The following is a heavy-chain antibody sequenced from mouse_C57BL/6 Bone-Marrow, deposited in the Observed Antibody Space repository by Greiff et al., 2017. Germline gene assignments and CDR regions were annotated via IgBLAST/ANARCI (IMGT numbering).Heavy chain of an antibody. CDR1: GYTFTSYW. D-gene: IGHD1-1*01. J-gene: IGHJ3*01. CDR3: ARKGYYGSSYVWFAY. CDR2: IDPSDSYT. V-gene: IGHV1-59*01. Sequence: VKLKPPGAELVRPGTSVKLSCKASGYTFTSYWMHWVKQRPGQGLEWIGVIDPSDSYTNYNQKFKGKATLTVDTSSSTAYMQLSSLTSEDSAVYYCARKGYYGSSYVWFAYWGQGTLVTVSA.